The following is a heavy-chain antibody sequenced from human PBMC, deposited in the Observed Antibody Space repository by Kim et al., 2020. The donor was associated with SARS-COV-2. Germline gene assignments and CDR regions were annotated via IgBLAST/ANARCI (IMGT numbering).Heavy chain of an antibody. V-gene: IGHV3-74*01. Sequence: GGSLRLSCAASGFTFRIYWMHWVRQAPGKGLVWVSRINTDGTLSNYADSVRGRFTISRDLATNTVYLQMNSLRAEDTAVYFCAGAVGPTPNDVWGQGTLVTVSS. CDR2: INTDGTLS. CDR3: AGAVGPTPNDV. J-gene: IGHJ4*02. D-gene: IGHD3-16*01. CDR1: GFTFRIYW.